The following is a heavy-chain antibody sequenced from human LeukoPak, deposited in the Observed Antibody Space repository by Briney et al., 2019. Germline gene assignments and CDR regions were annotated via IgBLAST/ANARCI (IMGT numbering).Heavy chain of an antibody. CDR3: ARGQWSSSWYDY. CDR2: INAGNGNT. D-gene: IGHD6-13*01. Sequence: ASVKVSCKASGYTFTSYAMHWVRQAPGQRLEWMGWINAGNGNTKYSQKFQGRVTMTRDTSISTAYMELSRLRSDDTAVYYCARGQWSSSWYDYWGQGTLVTVSS. J-gene: IGHJ4*02. CDR1: GYTFTSYA. V-gene: IGHV1-3*01.